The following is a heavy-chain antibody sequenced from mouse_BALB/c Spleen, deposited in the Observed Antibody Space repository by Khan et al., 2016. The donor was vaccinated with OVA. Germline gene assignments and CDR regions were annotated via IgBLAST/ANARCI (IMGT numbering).Heavy chain of an antibody. V-gene: IGHV1-18*01. D-gene: IGHD1-1*01. CDR3: SRGGYGGLAY. CDR1: GYSFTDYT. CDR2: INPYNVGT. J-gene: IGHJ3*01. Sequence: EVQLQQSGPDLVKPGAAVKISCKASGYSFTDYTMNWVKQSHGKNLEWIGLINPYNVGTNYNQKFKGKATLTVDKSSSTAHMELLSLTSEDSAVYYWSRGGYGGLAYWGQGTLVTVSA.